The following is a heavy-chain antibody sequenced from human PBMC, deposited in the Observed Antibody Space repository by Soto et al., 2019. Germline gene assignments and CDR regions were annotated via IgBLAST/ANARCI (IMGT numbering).Heavy chain of an antibody. Sequence: GGSVKVACKASGGTFSSYAISSVRQAPGQGLEWMGGIIPIFGTANYAQKFQGRVTITADESTSTAYMELSSLRSEDTAVYYCASADTGYSRYYFDYWGQGTLVTVS. CDR1: GGTFSSYA. V-gene: IGHV1-69*13. CDR2: IIPIFGTA. CDR3: ASADTGYSRYYFDY. J-gene: IGHJ4*02. D-gene: IGHD6-13*01.